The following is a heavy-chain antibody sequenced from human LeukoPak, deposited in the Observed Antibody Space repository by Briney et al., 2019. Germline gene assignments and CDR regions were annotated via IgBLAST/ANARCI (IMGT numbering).Heavy chain of an antibody. V-gene: IGHV3-23*01. CDR1: GFTFSSYA. J-gene: IGHJ4*02. D-gene: IGHD6-19*01. CDR2: VRGSGDST. Sequence: GGSLRLSCVASGFTFSSYAMSWVRQAPGKGLEWVSAVRGSGDSTYYADSVKGRFTISRDTSNNTLYLQMNSLRAEDTAVYYCAKAQNVVVAGTDYWGQGTLVTVSS. CDR3: AKAQNVVVAGTDY.